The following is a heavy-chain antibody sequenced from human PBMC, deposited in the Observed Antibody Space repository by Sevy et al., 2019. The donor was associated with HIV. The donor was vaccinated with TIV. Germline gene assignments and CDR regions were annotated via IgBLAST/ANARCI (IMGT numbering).Heavy chain of an antibody. CDR3: ARWDV. CDR2: IKEDGSDK. CDR1: GLTYNSFW. J-gene: IGHJ6*04. Sequence: GGSLRLFCAASGLTYNSFWVNCLPQARGKALEWVDHIKEDGSDKYYVDSVKGRFTISRDNAQNSLYLEMNSLRAEDTAVYYCARWDVWGKGTTVTVSS. V-gene: IGHV3-7*01.